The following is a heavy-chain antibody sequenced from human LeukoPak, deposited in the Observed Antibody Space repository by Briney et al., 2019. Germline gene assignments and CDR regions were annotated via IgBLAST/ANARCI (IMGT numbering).Heavy chain of an antibody. J-gene: IGHJ6*02. D-gene: IGHD4-17*01. CDR1: GGSIRSSYYY. CDR2: IYDSGST. CDR3: ARHDYGDFYYGMDV. Sequence: PSETLSLTCTVSGGSIRSSYYYWGWIRQPPGKGLEWIGSIYDSGSTYYNPSLKSRVTISVDTSKNQFSLKLNSVTAADTAVYYCARHDYGDFYYGMDVWGQGTTVTVSS. V-gene: IGHV4-39*01.